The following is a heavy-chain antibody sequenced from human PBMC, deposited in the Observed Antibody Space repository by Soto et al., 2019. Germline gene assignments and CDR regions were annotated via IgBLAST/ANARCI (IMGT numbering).Heavy chain of an antibody. CDR3: ARDLYDYYDSSGEVFDI. V-gene: IGHV3-21*01. Sequence: EVQLVESGGGLVKPGGSLRLSCAASGFTFSSYSMNWVRQAPGKGLEWVSYISSSSSYIYYADSVKGRFTISRDNAKNSLYLQMNSLRAEDTAVYYCARDLYDYYDSSGEVFDIWGQGTMVTVSS. CDR2: ISSSSSYI. J-gene: IGHJ3*02. CDR1: GFTFSSYS. D-gene: IGHD3-22*01.